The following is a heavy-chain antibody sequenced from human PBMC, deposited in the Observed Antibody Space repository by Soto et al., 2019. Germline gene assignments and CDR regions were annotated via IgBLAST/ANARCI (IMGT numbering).Heavy chain of an antibody. D-gene: IGHD3-22*01. J-gene: IGHJ6*02. V-gene: IGHV7-4-1*01. CDR3: ARAPYYYDSSGTYYYYYGMDV. CDR2: INTNTGNP. Sequence: GASVKVSCKASGYTFTSYAMNWVRQAPGQGLEWMGWINTNTGNPTYAQGFTGRFVFSLDTSVSTAYLQICSLKAEDTAVYYCARAPYYYDSSGTYYYYYGMDVWGQGTTVTVSS. CDR1: GYTFTSYA.